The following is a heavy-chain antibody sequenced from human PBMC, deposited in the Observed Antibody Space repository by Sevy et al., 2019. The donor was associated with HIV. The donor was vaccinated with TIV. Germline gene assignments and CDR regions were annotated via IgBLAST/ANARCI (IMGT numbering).Heavy chain of an antibody. CDR1: GFTFSSYA. CDR3: ARDNDCSGGSGSYYYGMDV. Sequence: GGSLRLSCAASGFTFSSYAMHWVRQAPGKGLEWVAVISYDGSNKYYADSVKGRFTISRDNSKNTLYLQMNSLRAEDTAVYYCARDNDCSGGSGSYYYGMDVWGQGTTVTVSS. CDR2: ISYDGSNK. J-gene: IGHJ6*02. V-gene: IGHV3-30-3*01. D-gene: IGHD2-15*01.